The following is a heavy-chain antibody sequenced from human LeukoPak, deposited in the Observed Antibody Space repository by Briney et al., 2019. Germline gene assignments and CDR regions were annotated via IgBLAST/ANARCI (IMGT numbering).Heavy chain of an antibody. Sequence: SETLSLTCTVSGAAISSSSYYWDWIRKPPGQGLEWIGSIYYSGITYYNASLKSRVTMSIDTAKNHFSLKLSSVTAADTAVYFCARHLGSSSSWYSSWFDPWGQGTLVTVSS. CDR2: IYYSGIT. D-gene: IGHD6-13*01. V-gene: IGHV4-39*01. CDR1: GAAISSSSYY. J-gene: IGHJ5*02. CDR3: ARHLGSSSSWYSSWFDP.